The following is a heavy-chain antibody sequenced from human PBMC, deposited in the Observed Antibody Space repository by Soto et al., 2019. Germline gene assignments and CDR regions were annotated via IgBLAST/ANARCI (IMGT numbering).Heavy chain of an antibody. V-gene: IGHV2-5*02. J-gene: IGHJ4*02. CDR1: GFSLTTTGVG. CDR3: TQIYGSGSWGWYFHS. D-gene: IGHD1-26*01. Sequence: QITLRESGPSLVKPTETLTLTCTFSGFSLTTTGVGVGWIRQPPGKALEWLAVVFWDDGERYSPSLKSRVTIAKATSKNQVVLTMTNMDPLDTATYYCTQIYGSGSWGWYFHSWGQGTLVTVSS. CDR2: VFWDDGE.